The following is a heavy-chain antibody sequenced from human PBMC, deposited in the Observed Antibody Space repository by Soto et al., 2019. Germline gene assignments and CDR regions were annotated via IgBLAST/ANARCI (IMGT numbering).Heavy chain of an antibody. J-gene: IGHJ4*02. CDR1: GGSFSGDY. Sequence: PSETLSLTCAVYGGSFSGDYWSWIRQPPGKGLEWIGEINGRGSTKYNPSLKSRVTMSVDPSKNQFSLKLTSVTAADTAVYYCARHGDSTMAIFDHWGQGGLVTVSS. V-gene: IGHV4-34*01. CDR2: INGRGST. CDR3: ARHGDSTMAIFDH. D-gene: IGHD3-10*01.